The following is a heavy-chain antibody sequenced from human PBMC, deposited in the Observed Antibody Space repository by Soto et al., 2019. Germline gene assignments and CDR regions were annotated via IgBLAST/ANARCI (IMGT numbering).Heavy chain of an antibody. D-gene: IGHD6-13*01. CDR2: INPSGGST. Sequence: GASVKVSCKASGYTFTSYYMHWVRQAPGQGLEWMGIINPSGGSTSYAQKFQGRVTMTRDTSTSTVYMELSSLRSEDTAVYYCARDLAFGFSSSWYPNYWGQGTLVTRLL. CDR1: GYTFTSYY. J-gene: IGHJ4*02. CDR3: ARDLAFGFSSSWYPNY. V-gene: IGHV1-46*01.